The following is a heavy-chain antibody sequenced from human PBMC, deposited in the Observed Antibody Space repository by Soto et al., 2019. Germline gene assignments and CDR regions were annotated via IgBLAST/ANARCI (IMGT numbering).Heavy chain of an antibody. J-gene: IGHJ4*02. D-gene: IGHD6-19*01. Sequence: GASVKVSCKASGGTFSSYAISWVRQAPGQGLEWMGGIIPIFGTANYAQKFQGRVTITADESTSTAYMELSSLRSEDTAVYYCAREYGAAVAGTPFFDYWGQGTLGT. V-gene: IGHV1-69*13. CDR1: GGTFSSYA. CDR2: IIPIFGTA. CDR3: AREYGAAVAGTPFFDY.